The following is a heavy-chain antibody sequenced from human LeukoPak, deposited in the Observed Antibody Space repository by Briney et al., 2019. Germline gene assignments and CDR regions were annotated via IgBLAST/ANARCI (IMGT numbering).Heavy chain of an antibody. CDR2: VSYDGIIK. D-gene: IGHD3-16*01. CDR1: GFTFSGCG. J-gene: IGHJ4*02. CDR3: ATGGGLATEIDY. Sequence: GGSRRLSCATSGFTFSGCGMHWVRQAPGKGLEWVAVVSYDGIIKYYADSLKGRFTISRDNSKNTLYLQMNSLRTEDTAMYYCATGGGLATEIDYWGQGTLVTVSS. V-gene: IGHV3-30*03.